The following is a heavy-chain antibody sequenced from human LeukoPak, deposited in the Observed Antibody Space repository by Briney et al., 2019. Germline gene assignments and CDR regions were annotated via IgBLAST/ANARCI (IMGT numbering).Heavy chain of an antibody. V-gene: IGHV3-21*01. CDR1: GFTFSSYS. CDR2: ISSSSSYI. Sequence: GGSLRLSCAASGFTFSSYSMNWVRQAPGKGLEWVSSISSSSSYIYYADSVKGRFTISRDNAKNSLYLQMNSLRAEDTAVYYCATVVGATTLFDYWGQGTLVTVSS. D-gene: IGHD1-26*01. J-gene: IGHJ4*02. CDR3: ATVVGATTLFDY.